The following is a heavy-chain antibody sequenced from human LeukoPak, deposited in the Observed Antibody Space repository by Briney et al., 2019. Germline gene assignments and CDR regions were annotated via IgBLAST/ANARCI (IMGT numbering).Heavy chain of an antibody. CDR2: ISGSGGST. Sequence: GGSLRLSCAASGFPFSSYDMSWVRQAPGKGLEWVSRISGSGGSTYYADSVKGRFTISRDNAENSLYLQMNSLRAEDTAVYYCAREHYFYHMDGWGEGTTVTVSS. V-gene: IGHV3-23*01. J-gene: IGHJ6*03. CDR3: AREHYFYHMDG. CDR1: GFPFSSYD.